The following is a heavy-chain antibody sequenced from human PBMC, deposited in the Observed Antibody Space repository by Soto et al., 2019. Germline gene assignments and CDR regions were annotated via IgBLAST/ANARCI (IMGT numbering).Heavy chain of an antibody. CDR1: GGTFSSYA. V-gene: IGHV1-69*05. CDR2: IIPIFGTA. D-gene: IGHD4-4*01. Sequence: SVKVSCKASGGTFSSYAISCVRQAPGQGLEWMGGIIPIFGTANYAQKFQGRVTITRDTSASTAYMELSSLRSEDTAVYYCASSYSNYALIDYYYYGMDVWGQGTTVTVSS. CDR3: ASSYSNYALIDYYYYGMDV. J-gene: IGHJ6*02.